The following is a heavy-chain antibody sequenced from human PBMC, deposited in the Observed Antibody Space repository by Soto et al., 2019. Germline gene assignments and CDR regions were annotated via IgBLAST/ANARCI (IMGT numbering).Heavy chain of an antibody. V-gene: IGHV1-69*01. CDR3: AREVVTETTLGYFDF. Sequence: QVHLVQSGAEVKKSGSSVRVSCTASGGTFTNDAISWVRQAHGQGLEWLGRIIPFFGTPDYSQSFQGRLTITADESTGTAYMDLRSLRADDTAVYYCAREVVTETTLGYFDFWGQGTLVTVSS. CDR2: IIPFFGTP. D-gene: IGHD2-21*02. J-gene: IGHJ4*02. CDR1: GGTFTNDA.